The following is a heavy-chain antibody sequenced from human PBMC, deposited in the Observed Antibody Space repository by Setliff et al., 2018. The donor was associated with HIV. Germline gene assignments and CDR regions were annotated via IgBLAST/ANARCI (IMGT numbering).Heavy chain of an antibody. D-gene: IGHD5-12*01. CDR2: IYPSDSDT. V-gene: IGHV5-51*01. J-gene: IGHJ4*02. CDR3: ARRGYSGFEGAWFDD. CDR1: KYSFDNYW. Sequence: TGESLTISCKGSKYSFDNYWIGWVRQMPGKGLQCIGIIYPSDSDTRYSPSLQRQATLSADKSTSTVYLELTNLKASDSGVYYCARRGYSGFEGAWFDDWGQGTLVTVSS.